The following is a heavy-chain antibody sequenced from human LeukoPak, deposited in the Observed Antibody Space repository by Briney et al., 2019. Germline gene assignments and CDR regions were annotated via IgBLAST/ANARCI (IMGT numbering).Heavy chain of an antibody. Sequence: GESLKISCQGSGYSFTSYWIGWVRQMPGKGLEWMGIIYPGASDTRYSPSFQGQVTISADKSISTAYLQWSSLKASDTAMYYCARHNSSSWIDYWGQGTLVTVSS. D-gene: IGHD6-13*01. J-gene: IGHJ4*02. CDR3: ARHNSSSWIDY. CDR1: GYSFTSYW. CDR2: IYPGASDT. V-gene: IGHV5-51*01.